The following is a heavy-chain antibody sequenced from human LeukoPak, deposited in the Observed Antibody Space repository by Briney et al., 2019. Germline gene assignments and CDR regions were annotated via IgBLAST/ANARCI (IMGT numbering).Heavy chain of an antibody. CDR3: ARHLYHDDFWSGYIDY. J-gene: IGHJ4*02. Sequence: ASVKVSCTASGGTFSSYAISWVRQAPGQGLEWMGGIIPIFGTANYAQKFQGRVTITTDESTGTAYMELSSLRSEDTAVYYCARHLYHDDFWSGYIDYWGQGSLLTISS. CDR2: IIPIFGTA. D-gene: IGHD3-3*01. CDR1: GGTFSSYA. V-gene: IGHV1-69*05.